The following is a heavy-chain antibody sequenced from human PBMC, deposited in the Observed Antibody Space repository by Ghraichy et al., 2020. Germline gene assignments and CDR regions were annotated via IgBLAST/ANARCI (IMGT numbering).Heavy chain of an antibody. J-gene: IGHJ6*02. CDR3: ARQDKQLVDNYSYGMDV. CDR1: GYSINSGYY. Sequence: SETLSLTCAVSGYSINSGYYWGWIRQPPGKGLEWIGSIHHSGNTYYNPSLKSRVTVSIDTSKNKFSLKLNSVTAADTAVYYCARQDKQLVDNYSYGMDVWGQGTTVTVSS. CDR2: IHHSGNT. V-gene: IGHV4-38-2*01. D-gene: IGHD6-6*01.